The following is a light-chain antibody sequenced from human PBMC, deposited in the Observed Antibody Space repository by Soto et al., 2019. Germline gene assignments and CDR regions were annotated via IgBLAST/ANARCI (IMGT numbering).Light chain of an antibody. CDR2: DAS. J-gene: IGKJ4*01. CDR3: QQRSNWPPKLT. Sequence: EIVLTQSPGTLSLSPGERATLSCRVSQSVSSYLAWYQQKPGQAPRLLIYDASNRATGIPARFSGSGSGTDFTLTISSLEPEDFAVYYCQQRSNWPPKLTFGGGTKVDIK. CDR1: QSVSSY. V-gene: IGKV3-11*01.